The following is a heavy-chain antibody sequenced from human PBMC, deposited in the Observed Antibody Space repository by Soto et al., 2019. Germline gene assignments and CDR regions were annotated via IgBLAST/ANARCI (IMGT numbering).Heavy chain of an antibody. D-gene: IGHD3-9*01. J-gene: IGHJ4*02. CDR3: AKDLADILTGYLDY. V-gene: IGHV3-23*01. CDR2: ISHGGSNT. CDR1: GNIFTGYG. Sequence: GGSLRLSCAASGNIFTGYGMHWVRQPPGKGLEWVATISHGGSNTYYADSVRGRFTISRDNSKNTLYLQMNSLRAEDTAVYYCAKDLADILTGYLDYWGQGTLVTVSS.